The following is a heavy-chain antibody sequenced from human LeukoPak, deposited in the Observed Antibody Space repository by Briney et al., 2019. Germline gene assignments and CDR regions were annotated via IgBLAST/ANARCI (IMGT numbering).Heavy chain of an antibody. CDR1: GGSISSYH. CDR3: TRRHVFIQLTDY. V-gene: IGHV4-4*07. Sequence: SETLSLTCTVYGGSISSYHWSWIRQPAGQGLEWIGRVYTSGSTNYNPSLKSRVTMSVATSKNQFSLQLNSVTAADTAVYYCTRRHVFIQLTDYWGQGTLVTVSS. CDR2: VYTSGST. D-gene: IGHD5-18*01. J-gene: IGHJ4*02.